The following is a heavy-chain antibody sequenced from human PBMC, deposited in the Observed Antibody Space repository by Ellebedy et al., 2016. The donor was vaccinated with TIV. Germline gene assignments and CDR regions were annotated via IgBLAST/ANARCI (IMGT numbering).Heavy chain of an antibody. J-gene: IGHJ4*02. D-gene: IGHD3-22*01. Sequence: SVKVSCXASGGTFSSYAISWVRQAPGQGLEWMGRIIPIFGTANYAQKFQGRVTITADESTSTAYMELSSLRSEDTAVYYCARGSGYYDSSGYEYFDYWGQGTLVTVSS. V-gene: IGHV1-69*13. CDR1: GGTFSSYA. CDR3: ARGSGYYDSSGYEYFDY. CDR2: IIPIFGTA.